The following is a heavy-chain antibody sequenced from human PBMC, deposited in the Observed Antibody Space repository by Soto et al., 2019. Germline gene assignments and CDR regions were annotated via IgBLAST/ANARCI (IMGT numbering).Heavy chain of an antibody. CDR2: ISYDGSNK. J-gene: IGHJ1*01. CDR3: AKDRTDTAMVTEYFQH. D-gene: IGHD5-18*01. V-gene: IGHV3-30*18. Sequence: PGGSLRLSCAASGFTFSSYGMHWVRQAPGKGLEWVAVISYDGSNKYYADSVKGRFTISRDNSKNTLYLQMNSLRAEDTAVYYCAKDRTDTAMVTEYFQHWGQGTLVTVSS. CDR1: GFTFSSYG.